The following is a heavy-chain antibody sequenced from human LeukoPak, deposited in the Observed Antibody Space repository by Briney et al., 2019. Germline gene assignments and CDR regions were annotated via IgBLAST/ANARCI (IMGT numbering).Heavy chain of an antibody. Sequence: GGSLRLSCAASGFTFSGYWMSWVRQTPEKGLEWVANIKQDGSEKYYVDSVKGRFTISRDNAKNSLYLQMNSLRGEDTAVYYCARTGTTDYWGQGTLVTVSS. CDR2: IKQDGSEK. J-gene: IGHJ4*02. V-gene: IGHV3-7*01. D-gene: IGHD1-1*01. CDR1: GFTFSGYW. CDR3: ARTGTTDY.